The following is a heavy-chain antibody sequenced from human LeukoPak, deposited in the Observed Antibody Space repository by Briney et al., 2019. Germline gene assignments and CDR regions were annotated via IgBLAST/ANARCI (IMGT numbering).Heavy chain of an antibody. D-gene: IGHD6-19*01. Sequence: GGSLRLSCAAFGFTFSSYWMSWVRQAPGKGLEWVANIKQDGSEKYYVDSVKGRFTISRDNAKNSLYLQMNSLRAEDTAVYYCARAPPFAVAGYYFDYWGQGTLVTVSS. CDR3: ARAPPFAVAGYYFDY. CDR1: GFTFSSYW. J-gene: IGHJ4*02. V-gene: IGHV3-7*04. CDR2: IKQDGSEK.